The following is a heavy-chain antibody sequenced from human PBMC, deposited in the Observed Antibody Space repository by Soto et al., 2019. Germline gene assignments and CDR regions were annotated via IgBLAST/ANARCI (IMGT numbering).Heavy chain of an antibody. J-gene: IGHJ6*02. V-gene: IGHV3-7*03. D-gene: IGHD1-7*01. CDR3: ARALSITGTTLGYYYGMDV. CDR2: IKQDGSEK. Sequence: VGSLRLPCAPSAFTFSSYWMSWVRQAPGKGLEWVANIKQDGSEKYYVDSVKGRFTISRDNAKNSLYLQMNSLRAEDTAVYYCARALSITGTTLGYYYGMDVWGQGTTVTVSS. CDR1: AFTFSSYW.